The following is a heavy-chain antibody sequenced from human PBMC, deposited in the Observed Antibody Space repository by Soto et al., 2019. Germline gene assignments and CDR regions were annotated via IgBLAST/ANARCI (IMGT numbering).Heavy chain of an antibody. Sequence: EVQLVESGGGLVQPGGSLRLSCAASGFTFSSYSMNWVRQAPGKGLEWVSYISSSSSTIYYADSVKGRFTISRDNAKNSLYLQMNSLRADDTAVYYCARDYDYIWGRSPYYFDYWGQGTLVTVSS. V-gene: IGHV3-48*01. CDR3: ARDYDYIWGRSPYYFDY. D-gene: IGHD3-16*01. J-gene: IGHJ4*02. CDR2: ISSSSSTI. CDR1: GFTFSSYS.